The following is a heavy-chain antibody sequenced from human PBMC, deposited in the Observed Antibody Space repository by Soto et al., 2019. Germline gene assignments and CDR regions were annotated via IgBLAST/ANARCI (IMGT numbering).Heavy chain of an antibody. D-gene: IGHD2-2*01. CDR1: GVTFSSYA. CDR3: AKFYCISIMCQVPAAKSTGGFAI. CDR2: ISGSGVRT. V-gene: IGHV3-23*01. Sequence: EPQLLESGGGLGHPGGSLRLSCAASGVTFSSYAMSWVRQAPGKGLEWVAAISGSGVRTYYADSVRGRSTISRDNSKKTVDLQMNSLRAEDTAVYYCAKFYCISIMCQVPAAKSTGGFAIWGQGTLVTVS. J-gene: IGHJ3*02.